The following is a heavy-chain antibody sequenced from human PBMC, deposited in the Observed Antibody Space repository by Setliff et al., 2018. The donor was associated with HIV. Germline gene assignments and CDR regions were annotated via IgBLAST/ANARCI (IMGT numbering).Heavy chain of an antibody. V-gene: IGHV4-4*07. J-gene: IGHJ5*02. CDR3: ARDRSKYGTGSSAYNWFDP. Sequence: PSETLSLTCSVSTDSFSNFHWSWMRQPAGKGLEWIGRIFGSGTTHYNPSLKSRVTMSIDTSKNQFSLKLNSGTAADTAVYFCARDRSKYGTGSSAYNWFDPWGLGTLVTVSS. D-gene: IGHD3-16*01. CDR2: IFGSGTT. CDR1: TDSFSNFH.